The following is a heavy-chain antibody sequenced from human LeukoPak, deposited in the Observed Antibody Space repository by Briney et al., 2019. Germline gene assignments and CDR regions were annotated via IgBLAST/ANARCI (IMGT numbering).Heavy chain of an antibody. D-gene: IGHD3-10*01. CDR3: ARGTNYYGSGSYSKYYYYYYMDV. Sequence: SETLSLTCTVSGGSISSYYWSWIRQPPGKGLEWIGYIYYSGSTNYNPSLKSRVTISVDTSKNQFSLKLSSVTAADTAVYYCARGTNYYGSGSYSKYYYYYYMDVWGKGTTVTISS. V-gene: IGHV4-59*01. J-gene: IGHJ6*03. CDR2: IYYSGST. CDR1: GGSISSYY.